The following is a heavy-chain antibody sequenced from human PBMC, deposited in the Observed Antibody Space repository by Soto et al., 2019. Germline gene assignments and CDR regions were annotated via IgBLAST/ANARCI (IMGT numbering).Heavy chain of an antibody. Sequence: GGSLRLSCAASGLTFSDYYMSWIRKAPGKGLEWVSYISSSSYTNYADSVKGRFTISRDNAKNSLYLQMNSLRAEDTAVYYCARDLPIGIWYFDLWGRGTLVTVSS. CDR3: ARDLPIGIWYFDL. J-gene: IGHJ2*01. V-gene: IGHV3-11*06. CDR1: GLTFSDYY. CDR2: ISSSSYT.